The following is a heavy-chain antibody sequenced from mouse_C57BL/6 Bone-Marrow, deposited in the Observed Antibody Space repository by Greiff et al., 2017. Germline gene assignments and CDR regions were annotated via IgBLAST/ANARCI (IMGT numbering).Heavy chain of an antibody. V-gene: IGHV14-4*01. CDR1: GFKIKDDY. J-gene: IGHJ4*01. CDR2: IDPENGDT. Sequence: VQLQQSGAELVRPGASVKLSCTASGFKIKDDYMHWVKQRPEQGLEWIGWIDPENGDTEYASKFQGKATITADTSSNTAYLQLSSLTSEDTAVYYCTLYYGNSYAMDYWGQGTSVTVSS. CDR3: TLYYGNSYAMDY. D-gene: IGHD2-1*01.